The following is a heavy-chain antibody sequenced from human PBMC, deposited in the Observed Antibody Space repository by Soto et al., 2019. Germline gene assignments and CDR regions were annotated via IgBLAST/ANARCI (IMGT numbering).Heavy chain of an antibody. Sequence: SETLSLTCTVSGGSISSSSYYWGWIRQPPGKGLEWIGSIYYSGSTHNNPSLKSRVTMSVDTYTNQFSLKLMSVTAADTAIYYFTRHEGGAEAHRPLAYWGQGTLVTVSS. J-gene: IGHJ4*02. CDR1: GGSISSSSYY. D-gene: IGHD6-13*01. CDR2: IYYSGST. V-gene: IGHV4-39*01. CDR3: TRHEGGAEAHRPLAY.